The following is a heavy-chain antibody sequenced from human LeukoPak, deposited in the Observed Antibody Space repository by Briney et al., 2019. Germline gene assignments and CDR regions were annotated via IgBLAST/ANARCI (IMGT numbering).Heavy chain of an antibody. CDR1: GFTFTNYA. Sequence: GGSLRLSCAASGFTFTNYAMSWVRQAPGKGLEWVSAISGGGTSTYYADSVKGRFTISRDNSKNILYLQMNSLRAEDTALYYCARVGYTDTWYSSPPFDYWGQGTLVTVSS. J-gene: IGHJ4*02. D-gene: IGHD2-15*01. CDR3: ARVGYTDTWYSSPPFDY. V-gene: IGHV3-23*01. CDR2: ISGGGTST.